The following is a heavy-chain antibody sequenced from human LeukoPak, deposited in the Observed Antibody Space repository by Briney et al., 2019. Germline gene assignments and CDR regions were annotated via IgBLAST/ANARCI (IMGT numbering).Heavy chain of an antibody. CDR2: ISRSGGST. Sequence: PGGSLRLSCAASGFSFSSYAMSWVRQAPGKGLEWVSAISRSGGSTYYADSVKGRFTISRDNSKNTLYLQMNSLRAEDTAVYYCAKDPGRESSGWYESYYFDYWGQGTLVTVSS. V-gene: IGHV3-23*01. J-gene: IGHJ4*02. CDR1: GFSFSSYA. CDR3: AKDPGRESSGWYESYYFDY. D-gene: IGHD6-19*01.